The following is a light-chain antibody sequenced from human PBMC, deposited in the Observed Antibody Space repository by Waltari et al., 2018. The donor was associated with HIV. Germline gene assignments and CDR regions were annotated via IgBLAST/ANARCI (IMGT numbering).Light chain of an antibody. V-gene: IGLV1-44*01. CDR3: ATWDDTLSGPV. Sequence: QSVFTQPTSASGTPGQKLTLSCPGNISNIGSNSVHLYQQFSGAAPKLLIFSNNQHPSGVPARFSGSKSGSAASLAISGLHSDDEAIYHCATWDDTLSGPVFGGGTKLTVL. CDR1: ISNIGSNS. CDR2: SNN. J-gene: IGLJ3*02.